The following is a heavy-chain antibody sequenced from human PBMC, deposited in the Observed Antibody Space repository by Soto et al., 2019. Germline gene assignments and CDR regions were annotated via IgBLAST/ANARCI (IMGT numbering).Heavy chain of an antibody. J-gene: IGHJ4*02. Sequence: GGSLRLSCATSGFIFSNSAMHWIRRAPGKALEWVSVISSDGTRNYYADSVEGRFTISRDNSKDTLYLHMDSLRTEDTAVYYCARGSDSGYDLLAVYFDYWGQGTLVTVSS. CDR3: ARGSDSGYDLLAVYFDY. V-gene: IGHV3-30-3*01. D-gene: IGHD5-12*01. CDR2: ISSDGTRN. CDR1: GFIFSNSA.